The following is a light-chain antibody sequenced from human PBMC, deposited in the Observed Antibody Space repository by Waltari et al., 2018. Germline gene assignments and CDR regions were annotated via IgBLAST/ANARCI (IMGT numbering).Light chain of an antibody. Sequence: DIQMTQPPSSLSASVGDRVTITCRASQSISSYLNWYQQKPGKAPKLLIYAASSLQSGVPSRFSGSGSGTDFTLTISSLQPEDFATYYCQQSYSTPCTFGPGTKVDIK. V-gene: IGKV1-39*01. CDR2: AAS. J-gene: IGKJ3*01. CDR3: QQSYSTPCT. CDR1: QSISSY.